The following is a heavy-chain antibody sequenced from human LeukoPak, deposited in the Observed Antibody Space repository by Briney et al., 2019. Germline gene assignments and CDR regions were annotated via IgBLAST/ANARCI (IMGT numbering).Heavy chain of an antibody. CDR1: GFIFSTSW. CDR2: IRKDGGEI. J-gene: IGHJ4*02. Sequence: GGSLRLSCVASGFIFSTSWMTWVRQAPGKGLERGANIRKDGGEIYYVDSVKGRFTISRDNTKNSLYLQMNSLRVEDTAVYYSARDGDSWNDFDYWGQGTLVTVSS. D-gene: IGHD1-1*01. CDR3: ARDGDSWNDFDY. V-gene: IGHV3-7*01.